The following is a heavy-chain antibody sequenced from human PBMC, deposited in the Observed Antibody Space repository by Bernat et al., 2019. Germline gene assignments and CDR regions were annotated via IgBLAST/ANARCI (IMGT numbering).Heavy chain of an antibody. CDR3: AKWSGTTIYYYGMDV. CDR2: LSNSGVTT. J-gene: IGHJ6*02. D-gene: IGHD1-1*01. V-gene: IGHV3-23*01. CDR1: GFTFNKCA. Sequence: VQLLESGGGLVQPGGSLRLSCSTTGFTFNKCAMSWVRQAPGRGLELVSGLSNSGVTTYYAASVKGRFTISRDYSKSSLYLQMNSLSAEDTAVYYCAKWSGTTIYYYGMDVWGQGTTVTVSS.